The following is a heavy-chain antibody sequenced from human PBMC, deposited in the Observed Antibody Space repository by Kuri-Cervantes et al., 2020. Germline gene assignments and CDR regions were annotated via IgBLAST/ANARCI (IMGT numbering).Heavy chain of an antibody. V-gene: IGHV4-34*01. Sequence: GSLRLSCAVYGGSFSGYYWSWIRQPPGKGLEWIGEINHSGSTNYNPSLKSRVTISVDTSKNQFSLKLSSVTAADTAVYYCARVHGYSYGYALARWFDPWGQGTLVTVSS. D-gene: IGHD5-18*01. CDR3: ARVHGYSYGYALARWFDP. CDR2: INHSGST. J-gene: IGHJ5*02. CDR1: GGSFSGYY.